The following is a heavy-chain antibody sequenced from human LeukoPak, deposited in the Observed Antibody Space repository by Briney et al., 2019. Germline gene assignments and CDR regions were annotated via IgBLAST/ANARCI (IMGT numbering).Heavy chain of an antibody. CDR1: GRSISSYY. D-gene: IGHD4-23*01. CDR3: AIHTPTTVVSKYYYYGMDV. CDR2: IYYSGST. V-gene: IGHV4-59*08. Sequence: SETLSLTCTVSGRSISSYYCRWIRQPPGKGMEWIGYIYYSGSTNYNPSFKSRVTISVDTSKNQFSLKLSSVTAADTAVYYCAIHTPTTVVSKYYYYGMDVWGQGTTVTVSS. J-gene: IGHJ6*02.